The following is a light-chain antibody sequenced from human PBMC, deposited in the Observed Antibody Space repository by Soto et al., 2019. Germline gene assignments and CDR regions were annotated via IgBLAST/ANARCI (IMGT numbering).Light chain of an antibody. CDR2: AAS. Sequence: DIQMTQAPSSLPASVGDRVTITCRASQTIGNYLNWYQQRPGKAPNLLISAASTLQSGVPSRFSGSGSGTDFTLTITSLQPEDFATYYCQQCYNTPRTFGQGTKVEIK. CDR1: QTIGNY. J-gene: IGKJ1*01. V-gene: IGKV1-39*01. CDR3: QQCYNTPRT.